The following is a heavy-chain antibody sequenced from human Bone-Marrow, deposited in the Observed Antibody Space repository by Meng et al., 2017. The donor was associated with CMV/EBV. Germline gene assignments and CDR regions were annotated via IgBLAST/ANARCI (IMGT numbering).Heavy chain of an antibody. J-gene: IGHJ2*01. CDR2: IYSGGST. D-gene: IGHD3-10*01. V-gene: IGHV3-53*01. Sequence: GGSLRLSCAASGFTVSSSYLSWVRQAPGKGLEWVSVIYSGGSTYYADSVKGRFTISRDNSENTLYLQMNNLRAEDTALYYCARDRGLGWYFDLWGRGTLVPVSS. CDR1: GFTVSSSY. CDR3: ARDRGLGWYFDL.